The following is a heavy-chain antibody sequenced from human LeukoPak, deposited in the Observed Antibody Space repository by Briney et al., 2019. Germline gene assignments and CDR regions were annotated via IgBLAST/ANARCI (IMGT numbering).Heavy chain of an antibody. CDR1: GGSFSGYY. CDR2: INHSGST. CDR3: ARQGIAVAGFDY. V-gene: IGHV4-34*01. J-gene: IGHJ4*02. Sequence: KPSETLSLTCAVYGGSFSGYYWSWIRQPPGKGLEWIGEINHSGSTNYNPSLKSRVTISVDTSKNQFSLKLSSVTAADTAVYYCARQGIAVAGFDYWGQGTLVTVSS. D-gene: IGHD6-19*01.